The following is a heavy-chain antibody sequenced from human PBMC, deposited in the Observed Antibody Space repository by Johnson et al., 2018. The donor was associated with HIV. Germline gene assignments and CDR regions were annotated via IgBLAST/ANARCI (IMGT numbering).Heavy chain of an antibody. J-gene: IGHJ3*02. CDR2: INSDGSHI. D-gene: IGHD3-22*01. V-gene: IGHV3-74*03. CDR1: GFSFSTTW. Sequence: VQLVESGGGLVQPGGSLRLSCAASGFSFSTTWMHWVRQAPGEGLVWVAHINSDGSHIAYADSVRGRFTISRDNAKNTLYLQINSLRAEDTAVYYCARDQDWGYYDSTAFDIWGQGTMVTVSS. CDR3: ARDQDWGYYDSTAFDI.